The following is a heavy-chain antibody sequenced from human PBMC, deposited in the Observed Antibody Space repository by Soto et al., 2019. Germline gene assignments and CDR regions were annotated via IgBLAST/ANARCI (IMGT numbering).Heavy chain of an antibody. CDR1: GFTFSSYA. CDR2: ISYDGSNK. Sequence: GGSLSLSCAASGFTFSSYAMHWVRQAPGKGLEWVAVISYDGSNKYYADSVKGRFTISRDNSKNTLYLQMNSLRAEDTAVYWGIAAAEEDFDYWGQGTLVTVSS. CDR3: IAAAEEDFDY. D-gene: IGHD6-13*01. J-gene: IGHJ4*02. V-gene: IGHV3-30-3*01.